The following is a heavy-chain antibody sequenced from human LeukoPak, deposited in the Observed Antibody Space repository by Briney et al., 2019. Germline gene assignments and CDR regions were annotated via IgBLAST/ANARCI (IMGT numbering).Heavy chain of an antibody. V-gene: IGHV3-9*03. Sequence: PGGSLRLSCAASGFTFDDYAMHWVRQAPGKGLEWVSGISWNSGSIGYADSVKGRFTISRDNAKNSPYLQMNSLRAEDMALYYCAKEGGSGSFDHWGQGTLVTVSS. CDR2: ISWNSGSI. CDR3: AKEGGSGSFDH. J-gene: IGHJ4*02. CDR1: GFTFDDYA. D-gene: IGHD3-10*01.